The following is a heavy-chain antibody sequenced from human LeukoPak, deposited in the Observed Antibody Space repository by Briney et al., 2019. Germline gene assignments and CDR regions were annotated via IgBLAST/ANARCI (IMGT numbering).Heavy chain of an antibody. V-gene: IGHV1-46*01. Sequence: ASVKVSCKASGYTFSSYCLHWVRQAPGQGLEWLGIINPSGDYTRYAQKFQGRVTMTRDTSTSTVYMELSSLRSEDTAVYYCASPNPDTTVPPARPTSYYYYYGMDAWGQGTTVTVSS. CDR3: ASPNPDTTVPPARPTSYYYYYGMDA. CDR1: GYTFSSYC. D-gene: IGHD4-11*01. CDR2: INPSGDYT. J-gene: IGHJ6*02.